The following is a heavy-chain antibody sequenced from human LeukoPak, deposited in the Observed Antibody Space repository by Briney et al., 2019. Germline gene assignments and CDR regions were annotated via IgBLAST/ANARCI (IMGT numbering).Heavy chain of an antibody. CDR2: IKNNHDAETT. D-gene: IGHD5-24*01. CDR1: GFTFKNAW. Sequence: PGGSLRLSCVGSGFTFKNAWMSWVRQAPGKGLEWVGLIKNNHDAETTDYAAPVKDRFTISRDFSKNTVYLQMNSLKTEDTAVYYCATAAVDGPYYHDYGMDVWGQGTTVTVS. V-gene: IGHV3-15*01. J-gene: IGHJ6*02. CDR3: ATAAVDGPYYHDYGMDV.